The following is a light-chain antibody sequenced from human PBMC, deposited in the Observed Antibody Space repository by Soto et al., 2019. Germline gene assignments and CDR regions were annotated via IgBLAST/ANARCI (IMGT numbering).Light chain of an antibody. CDR2: RDS. CDR1: NIGSKN. Sequence: SYELTQPLSVSVALGQTARITCGGNNIGSKNVHWYQQKPGQAPVLVIYRDSNRPSGIPERFSGSNSGNTATLTISRAQAGDEADYYCQVWDSCTAPVVFGGGTKLTVL. CDR3: QVWDSCTAPVV. J-gene: IGLJ2*01. V-gene: IGLV3-9*01.